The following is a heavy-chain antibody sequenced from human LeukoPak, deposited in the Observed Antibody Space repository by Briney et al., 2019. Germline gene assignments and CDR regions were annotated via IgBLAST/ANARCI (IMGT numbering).Heavy chain of an antibody. CDR1: GYTLTSYG. CDR2: ISAYNGNT. CDR3: AKDGRRGYGEI. D-gene: IGHD4-17*01. J-gene: IGHJ4*02. V-gene: IGHV1-18*01. Sequence: GASVKVSCKASGYTLTSYGISWVRQAPGQGLEWMGWISAYNGNTNYAQKLQVRVTMTTDTSTSTAYMELRSLRSDDTAVYYCAKDGRRGYGEIWGQETLVTVSS.